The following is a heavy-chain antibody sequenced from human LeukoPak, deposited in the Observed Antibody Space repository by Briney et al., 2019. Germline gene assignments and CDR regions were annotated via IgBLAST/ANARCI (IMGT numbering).Heavy chain of an antibody. CDR3: AKDTYSRGWYVRGLFDY. V-gene: IGHV3-23*01. Sequence: GGSLGLSCAASGFTFSSYAMSWVRQPPGKGLEWVSAISGSGGSTYYADSAKGRFTISRENSKNPLSPQSNTLIAADTAVYYCAKDTYSRGWYVRGLFDYWGQGTLVTVSS. CDR2: ISGSGGST. J-gene: IGHJ4*02. CDR1: GFTFSSYA. D-gene: IGHD6-19*01.